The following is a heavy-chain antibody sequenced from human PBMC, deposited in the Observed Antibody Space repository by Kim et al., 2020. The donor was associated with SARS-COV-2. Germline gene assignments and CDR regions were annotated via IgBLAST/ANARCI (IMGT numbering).Heavy chain of an antibody. CDR2: IYSSGGT. CDR3: SRGPPRTYYYFMDC. CDR1: GFTVSSNY. J-gene: IGHJ6*02. V-gene: IGHV3-53*01. Sequence: GGSLRLSCAASGFTVSSNYMSWVRQAPGKGLEWVSVIYSSGGTYYADSLKGRCTTSRDNSKNTPHLQMNNLIAADTAAYYYSRGPPRTYYYFMDCWRRRT.